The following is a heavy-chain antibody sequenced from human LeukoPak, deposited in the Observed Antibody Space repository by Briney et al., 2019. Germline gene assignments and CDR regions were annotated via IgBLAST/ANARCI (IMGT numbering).Heavy chain of an antibody. CDR3: AKEGCERFGELPWIYYYYYMDV. D-gene: IGHD3-10*01. Sequence: GESLRLSCSTSTFNLSPHEVNWVRQAPGKGLEWVSYIDKSGWTTEYADSVKGRFSVSRDNARNSVFLQMGSLRVEDTAVYYCAKEGCERFGELPWIYYYYYMDVWGKGTTVTISS. J-gene: IGHJ6*03. CDR2: IDKSGWTT. CDR1: TFNLSPHE. V-gene: IGHV3-48*03.